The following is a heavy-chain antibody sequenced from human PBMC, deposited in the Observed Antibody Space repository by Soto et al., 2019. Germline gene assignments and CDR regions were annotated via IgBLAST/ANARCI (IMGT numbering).Heavy chain of an antibody. CDR3: VKGSEVARQELDH. D-gene: IGHD2-15*01. CDR1: GFTFSNFG. CDR2: ISSDGGDK. Sequence: QVQLVESGGGVVQPGRSPRLSCAASGFTFSNFGMHWVRQAPGKGLAWVAAISSDGGDKYYSHSVKDRFTISRDNSKNTLFLQMNSLRVEDTAVYYCVKGSEVARQELDHWGQGILVTVSS. V-gene: IGHV3-30*18. J-gene: IGHJ4*02.